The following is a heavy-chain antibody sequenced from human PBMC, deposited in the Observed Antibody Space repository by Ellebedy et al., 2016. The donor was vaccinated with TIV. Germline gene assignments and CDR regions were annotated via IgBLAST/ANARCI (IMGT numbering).Heavy chain of an antibody. CDR3: ARAYSSSSLDY. D-gene: IGHD6-6*01. V-gene: IGHV1-2*02. CDR1: GGTFSSYA. J-gene: IGHJ4*02. CDR2: INPNSGGT. Sequence: ASVKVSCXASGGTFSSYAISWVRQAPGQGLEWMGWINPNSGGTNYAQKFQGRVTMTRDTSISTAYMELSRLRSDDTAVYYCARAYSSSSLDYWGQGTLVTVSS.